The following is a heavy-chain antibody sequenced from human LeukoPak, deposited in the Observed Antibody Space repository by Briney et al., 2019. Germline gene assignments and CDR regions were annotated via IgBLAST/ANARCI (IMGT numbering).Heavy chain of an antibody. CDR2: IYYSGST. CDR3: ARDILRFAL. CDR1: GGSISSYY. Sequence: SETLSLTCTVAGGSISSYYWSWIRQPPGKGLEWIGYIYYSGSTNYNPSLKSRVTISVDTSKNQFSLKLSSMTAADTAVYYCARDILRFALWGQGTLVTVSS. V-gene: IGHV4-59*01. J-gene: IGHJ4*02. D-gene: IGHD5-12*01.